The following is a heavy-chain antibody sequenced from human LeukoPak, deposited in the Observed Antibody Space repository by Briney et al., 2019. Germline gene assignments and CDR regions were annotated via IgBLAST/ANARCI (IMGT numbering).Heavy chain of an antibody. CDR1: GFTFSDYY. CDR2: ISSSGSTI. CDR3: ARGGWYYYDSSGYLDY. Sequence: GGSLRLSCAASGFTFSDYYMSWIRQAPGKGLEWVSYISSSGSTIYYADSVKGRFPISRDNAKNSLYLKMNSLRAEDTAVYYCARGGWYYYDSSGYLDYWGQGTLVTVSS. V-gene: IGHV3-11*04. J-gene: IGHJ4*02. D-gene: IGHD3-22*01.